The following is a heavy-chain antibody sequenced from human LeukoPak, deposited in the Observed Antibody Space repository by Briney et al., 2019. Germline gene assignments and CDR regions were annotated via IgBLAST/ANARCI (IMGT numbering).Heavy chain of an antibody. Sequence: GGSLRLSCAASGFTFSSYAMIWVRQAPGKGLEWVSAISGSGGSTYYADSVKGRFTISRDNSKNTLYLQMNSLRAEDTAVYYCAKLGLDCSSTSCFPEDYWGQGTLVTVSS. D-gene: IGHD2-2*01. CDR1: GFTFSSYA. J-gene: IGHJ4*02. CDR2: ISGSGGST. CDR3: AKLGLDCSSTSCFPEDY. V-gene: IGHV3-23*01.